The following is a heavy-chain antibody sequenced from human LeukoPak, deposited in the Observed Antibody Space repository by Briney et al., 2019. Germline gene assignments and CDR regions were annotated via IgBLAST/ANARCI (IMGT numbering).Heavy chain of an antibody. D-gene: IGHD5-18*01. CDR1: GYTFTGYY. Sequence: ASVKVSCKASGYTFTGYYMHWVRQAPGQGPEWMGIINPSGGSTRYAQKFQGRVTMTTDTSTSTVYMELSSLRSEDTAVYYCARDRVGDSYGYYYGMDVWGQGTTVTVSS. V-gene: IGHV1-46*01. CDR2: INPSGGST. CDR3: ARDRVGDSYGYYYGMDV. J-gene: IGHJ6*02.